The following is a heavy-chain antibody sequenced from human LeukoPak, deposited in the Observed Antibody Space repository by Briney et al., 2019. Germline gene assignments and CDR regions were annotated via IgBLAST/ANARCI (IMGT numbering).Heavy chain of an antibody. Sequence: VASVKVSCKASGGTFSSYAISWVRQAPGQGLEWMGGIIPIFGTANYAQKFQGRVTITADESTSTAYMELSSLRSDDTAVYYCARVVWNAYNWFDPWGQGTLVTVSS. D-gene: IGHD1-1*01. J-gene: IGHJ5*02. CDR3: ARVVWNAYNWFDP. V-gene: IGHV1-69*13. CDR1: GGTFSSYA. CDR2: IIPIFGTA.